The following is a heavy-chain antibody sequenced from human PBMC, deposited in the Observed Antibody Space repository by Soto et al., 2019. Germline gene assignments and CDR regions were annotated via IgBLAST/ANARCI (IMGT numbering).Heavy chain of an antibody. CDR1: GGSISDGAYY. CDR3: ASGLSGDKVDQ. V-gene: IGHV4-30-4*01. D-gene: IGHD2-21*01. J-gene: IGHJ4*02. Sequence: PSETLSLTCTVSGGSISDGAYYWSWIRQPPGKGLEWIGHIYDSGNTYNNPSLKSRLTISVDTSKNPFSLNLNSVLAADTAVYYCASGLSGDKVDQWGQGTLVTVSS. CDR2: IYDSGNT.